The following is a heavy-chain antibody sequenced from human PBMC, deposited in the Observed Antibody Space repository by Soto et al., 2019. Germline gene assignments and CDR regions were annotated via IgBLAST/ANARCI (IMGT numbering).Heavy chain of an antibody. CDR1: GFSVSSSGVG. CDR2: IYWDDDK. V-gene: IGHV2-5*02. D-gene: IGHD4-17*01. J-gene: IGHJ4*02. CDR3: ARHLTTDGYFGS. Sequence: QITLKESGPTLVKPTQTLTLTCTFCGFSVSSSGVGVGWIRQPPGKALEWLTLIYWDDDKRYSPSLKSRLTITKDASKNQVVLTMTNMDPVDTATYYCARHLTTDGYFGSWGQGTLVTVSS.